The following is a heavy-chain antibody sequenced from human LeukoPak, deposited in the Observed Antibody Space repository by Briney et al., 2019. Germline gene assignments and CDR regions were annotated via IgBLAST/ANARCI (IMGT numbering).Heavy chain of an antibody. D-gene: IGHD5-24*01. J-gene: IGHJ4*02. CDR2: INHSGST. Sequence: KASETLSLTCAVYGGSFSGYYWNWIRQPPGKGLEWIGEINHSGSTNYNPSLKSRVTISVDTSKNQFSLKLSSVTAADTAVYYCARGRRWLQGSFDYWGQGTLVTVSS. CDR3: ARGRRWLQGSFDY. CDR1: GGSFSGYY. V-gene: IGHV4-34*01.